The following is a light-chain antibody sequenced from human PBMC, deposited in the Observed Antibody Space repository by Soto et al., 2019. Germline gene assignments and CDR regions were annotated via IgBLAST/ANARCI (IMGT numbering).Light chain of an antibody. Sequence: DIQMTQSPSSLSAFVGDRVTITCQASQDISTYVNWYQQKPGKTPNLLFYAASNLETRVPSRFSGSGSGTKFTLTISRLQSEDIGTYYCQQYDNLPVTFGPGTKVNVK. V-gene: IGKV1-33*01. CDR1: QDISTY. CDR3: QQYDNLPVT. J-gene: IGKJ3*01. CDR2: AAS.